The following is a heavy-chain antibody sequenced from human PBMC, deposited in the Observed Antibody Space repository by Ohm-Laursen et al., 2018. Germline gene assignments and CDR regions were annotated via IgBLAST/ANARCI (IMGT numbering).Heavy chain of an antibody. D-gene: IGHD6-13*01. V-gene: IGHV3-7*01. CDR2: IKPDASEE. J-gene: IGHJ4*02. CDR1: GFTFSDYY. Sequence: GSLRLSCAASGFTFSDYYMNWVRQAPGKGLEWVANIKPDASEEHYVDSVKGRFTISRDNANNSVYLQMNSLRAEDTAVYYCARDPPEDSSWYADYWGQGTLVTVSP. CDR3: ARDPPEDSSWYADY.